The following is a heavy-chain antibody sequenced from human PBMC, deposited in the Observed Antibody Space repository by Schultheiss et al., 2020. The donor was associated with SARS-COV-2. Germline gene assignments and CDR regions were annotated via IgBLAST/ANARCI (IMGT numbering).Heavy chain of an antibody. V-gene: IGHV4-39*07. J-gene: IGHJ4*02. CDR2: IYYSGST. CDR1: GGSISSGSYS. CDR3: AGGIAVDDY. Sequence: SETLSLTCTVSGGSISSGSYSWNWIRQPPGKGLEWIGSIYYSGSTNYNPSLKSRVTISVDKSKNQFSLKLSSVTAADTAVYYCAGGIAVDDYWGQGTLVTVSS. D-gene: IGHD6-19*01.